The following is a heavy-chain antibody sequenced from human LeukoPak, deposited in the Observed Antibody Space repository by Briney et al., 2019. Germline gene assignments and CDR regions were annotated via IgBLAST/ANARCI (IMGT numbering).Heavy chain of an antibody. CDR2: IYYRGNT. Sequence: SETLSLTCTVSGGSFTDYYWGWIRQPPGKGLEWIGGIYYRGNTFYTPSLRNRVSISIDTSKGRFSLNLNSVTAPDTAVYFCTRDREHGTQVSWGQGTLVTVS. CDR1: GGSFTDYY. CDR3: TRDREHGTQVS. D-gene: IGHD1-26*01. V-gene: IGHV4-39*07. J-gene: IGHJ5*02.